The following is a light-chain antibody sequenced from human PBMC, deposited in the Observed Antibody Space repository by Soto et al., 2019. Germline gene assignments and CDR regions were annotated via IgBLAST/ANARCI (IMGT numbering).Light chain of an antibody. Sequence: QSVLTQPASVSGSPGQSITVSCTGTSSDVGGYNYVSWYQQHPGKAPRLLIYDVTNRPSGVSNRFSGSKSGNTASLTISGLQAEDEADYYGSSYGRGRTYVCGTGTKVTV. V-gene: IGLV2-14*03. CDR1: SSDVGGYNY. CDR2: DVT. CDR3: SSYGRGRTYV. J-gene: IGLJ1*01.